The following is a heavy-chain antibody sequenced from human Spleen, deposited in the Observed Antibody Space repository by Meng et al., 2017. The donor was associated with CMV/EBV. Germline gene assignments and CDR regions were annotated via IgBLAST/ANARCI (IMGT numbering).Heavy chain of an antibody. CDR1: GGSISSYY. J-gene: IGHJ6*02. CDR3: ARDYPPLYSSTWYPL. V-gene: IGHV4-59*12. D-gene: IGHD6-13*01. Sequence: SETLSLTCTVSGGSISSYYWSWIRQPPGKGLEWIGYIYYSGSTNYNPSLKSRVTISVDTSKNQFSLKLSSVTAADTAVYYCARDYPPLYSSTWYPLWGQGTTVTVSS. CDR2: IYYSGST.